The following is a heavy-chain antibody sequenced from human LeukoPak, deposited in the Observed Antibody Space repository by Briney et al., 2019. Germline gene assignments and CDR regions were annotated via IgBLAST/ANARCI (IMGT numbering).Heavy chain of an antibody. CDR3: AKDGNYYGSGSYSNY. D-gene: IGHD3-10*01. V-gene: IGHV3-23*01. CDR1: GFTFSSYG. CDR2: ISGSGGST. J-gene: IGHJ4*02. Sequence: GGSLRLSCAASGFTFSSYGMSWVRQAPGKGLEWVSAISGSGGSTYYADSVKGRFTISRVNSKNTLYLQMNSLRAEDTAVYYCAKDGNYYGSGSYSNYWGQGTLVTVSS.